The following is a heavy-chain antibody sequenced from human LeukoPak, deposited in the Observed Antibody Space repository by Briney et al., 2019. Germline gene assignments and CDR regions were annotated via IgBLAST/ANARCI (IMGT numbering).Heavy chain of an antibody. V-gene: IGHV5-51*01. J-gene: IGHJ5*02. CDR3: AIFDFLFGEIDNWFDP. Sequence: PGESLKISCKGSGYSFTSYWIGWVRQLPGKGLEWMGIIYPGDSDTRYSPSFQGQVTISADKSISTAYLQWSSLKASDTAMYYCAIFDFLFGEIDNWFDPWGQGTQVTVSS. CDR1: GYSFTSYW. D-gene: IGHD3-16*01. CDR2: IYPGDSDT.